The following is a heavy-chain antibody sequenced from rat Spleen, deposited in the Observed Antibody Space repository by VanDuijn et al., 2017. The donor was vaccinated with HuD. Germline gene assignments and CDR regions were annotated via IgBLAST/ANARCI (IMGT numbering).Heavy chain of an antibody. CDR2: ISSDGRRN. CDR1: GFTFSDYY. CDR3: ARGKAYYSSRTIWDYFNS. J-gene: IGHJ2*01. D-gene: IGHD1-2*01. V-gene: IGHV5-29*01. Sequence: EVQLVESDGGLVQPGRSLKLSCAASGFTFSDYYMAWVRQAPTKGLEWVATISSDGRRNYYRDSVKGRFTISRHNAKSTLYLQMDSLRSEDTATYYCARGKAYYSSRTIWDYFNSWGQGVMVTVSS.